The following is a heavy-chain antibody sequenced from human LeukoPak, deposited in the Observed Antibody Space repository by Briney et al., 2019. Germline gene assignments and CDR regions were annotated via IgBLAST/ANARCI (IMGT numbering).Heavy chain of an antibody. CDR3: AREGAGYFDL. CDR2: INAGNGNT. V-gene: IGHV1-3*03. CDR1: GYTFTSYA. Sequence: ASVKVSCKASGYTFTSYAMHWVRQAPGQRLEWMGWINAGNGNTKYLQEFQGRVTITRDTSASTAYMELSSLRSEDMAVYYCAREGAGYFDLWGRGTLVTVSS. D-gene: IGHD3-16*01. J-gene: IGHJ2*01.